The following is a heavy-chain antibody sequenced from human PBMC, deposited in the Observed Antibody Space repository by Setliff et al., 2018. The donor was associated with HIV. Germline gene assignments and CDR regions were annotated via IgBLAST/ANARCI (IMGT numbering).Heavy chain of an antibody. CDR1: GGSISSSNW. V-gene: IGHV4-4*02. J-gene: IGHJ4*02. CDR3: ARFRQWLGLDY. Sequence: SETLSLTCAVSGGSISSSNWWSWVRQPPGKGLEWIGEIYHSGSTNYNPSLKGRVTISVDKSKNQFSLKLSSVTAADTAVYYCARFRQWLGLDYWGQGTLVTVSS. CDR2: IYHSGST. D-gene: IGHD6-19*01.